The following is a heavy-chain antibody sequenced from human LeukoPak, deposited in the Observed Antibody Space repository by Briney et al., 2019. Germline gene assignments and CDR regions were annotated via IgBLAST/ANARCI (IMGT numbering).Heavy chain of an antibody. CDR1: GFTFNNYA. CDR2: ISGSGDNT. D-gene: IGHD3-9*01. Sequence: PGGSLRLSCAVSGFTFNNYAMSWVRQAPGKGLEWVSGISGSGDNTHYADSVKGRFTVSRDNSKNTLYLQMNSLSAEDTAIYYCAKGSGYDTDFDYWGQGTLVTVSS. CDR3: AKGSGYDTDFDY. J-gene: IGHJ4*02. V-gene: IGHV3-23*01.